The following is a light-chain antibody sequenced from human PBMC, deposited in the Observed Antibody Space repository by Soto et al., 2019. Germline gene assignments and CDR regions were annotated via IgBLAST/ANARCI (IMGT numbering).Light chain of an antibody. CDR2: DNN. V-gene: IGLV1-51*01. CDR3: GTWDSSLSAV. Sequence: VVTQPPSVSAAPGQKVTISCSGSSSNIGNNYVSWYQQLPGTAPKLLIYDNNKRPSGIPDRFSGSKSGTSATLGITGLQTGDEADYYCGTWDSSLSAVFGGGTKLTVL. J-gene: IGLJ3*02. CDR1: SSNIGNNY.